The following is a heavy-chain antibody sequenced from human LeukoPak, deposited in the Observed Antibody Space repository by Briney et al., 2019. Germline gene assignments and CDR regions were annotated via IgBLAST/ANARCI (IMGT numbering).Heavy chain of an antibody. Sequence: PGGSLRLSCAASGFTFSSYGMHWVRQAPGKGLEWVAVIWYGGSNKYYADSVKGRFTISGDNSKNTLYLQMNSLRAEDTAVYYCARAGPRGYSGYGSDYWGQGTLVTVSS. CDR3: ARAGPRGYSGYGSDY. D-gene: IGHD5-12*01. CDR1: GFTFSSYG. CDR2: IWYGGSNK. V-gene: IGHV3-33*01. J-gene: IGHJ4*02.